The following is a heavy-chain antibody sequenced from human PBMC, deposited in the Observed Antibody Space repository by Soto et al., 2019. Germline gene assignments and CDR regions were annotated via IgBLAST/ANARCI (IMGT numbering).Heavy chain of an antibody. Sequence: PGGSLRLSCVGSGFTFSDYYMSWVRQAPGKGLEWVSTILVGGSTHFEDSVTGRFTISRDTSKNTVYLQMNRLTAGDTAMYYCAKATATGGGAFEIYGQGTMVTVSS. CDR2: ILVGGST. J-gene: IGHJ3*02. V-gene: IGHV3-23*01. D-gene: IGHD2-8*02. CDR3: AKATATGGGAFEI. CDR1: GFTFSDYY.